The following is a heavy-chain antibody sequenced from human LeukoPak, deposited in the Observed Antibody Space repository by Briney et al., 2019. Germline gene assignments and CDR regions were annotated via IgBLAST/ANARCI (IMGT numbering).Heavy chain of an antibody. Sequence: GSLRLSCAASGFTFSSYAMHWVRQAPGKGLEWVAVISYDGSNKYYADSVKGRFTISRDNSKNTLYLQMNSLRVEDTAVYFCARWGSELPDDAFDIWGQGTMVTVSS. CDR1: GFTFSSYA. V-gene: IGHV3-30-3*01. CDR2: ISYDGSNK. J-gene: IGHJ3*02. CDR3: ARWGSELPDDAFDI. D-gene: IGHD6-25*01.